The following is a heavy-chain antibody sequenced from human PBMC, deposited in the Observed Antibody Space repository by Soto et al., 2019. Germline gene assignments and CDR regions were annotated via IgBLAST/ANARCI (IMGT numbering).Heavy chain of an antibody. D-gene: IGHD5-12*01. J-gene: IGHJ4*02. CDR3: ARGNPPDGYNWDFDY. CDR2: MNPNSGNT. Sequence: QVQLVQSGAEVKKPGASVKVSCKASGYTFTSYDINWVRQATGQGLEWMGWMNPNSGNTGYAQKFQGRVTMTRNTSISTAYMELRSLISEDTAVYYCARGNPPDGYNWDFDYWGQGTLVTVSS. V-gene: IGHV1-8*01. CDR1: GYTFTSYD.